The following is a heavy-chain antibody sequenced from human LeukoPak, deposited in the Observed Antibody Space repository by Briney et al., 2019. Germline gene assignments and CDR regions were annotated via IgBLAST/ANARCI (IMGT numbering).Heavy chain of an antibody. CDR3: ARDRREYGDGYNRGDY. CDR1: GFTFSSYA. V-gene: IGHV3-23*01. Sequence: PGGSLRLSCAASGFTFSSYAMSWVRQAPGKGLEWVSSISGSGGSTYYADSVKGRFTISRDNSKNTLYLQMNSLRAEDTAVYYCARDRREYGDGYNRGDYWGQGTLVTVSS. CDR2: ISGSGGST. J-gene: IGHJ4*02. D-gene: IGHD5-24*01.